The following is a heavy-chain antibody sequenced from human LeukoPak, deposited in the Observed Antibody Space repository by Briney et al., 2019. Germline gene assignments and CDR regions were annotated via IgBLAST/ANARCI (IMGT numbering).Heavy chain of an antibody. CDR1: GFTFSSYS. CDR3: ARDFGYLLLWVAFDI. CDR2: ISSSSSYI. D-gene: IGHD2-2*01. V-gene: IGHV3-21*01. J-gene: IGHJ3*02. Sequence: GGSLRLSCAASGFTFSSYSMNWVRQAPGKGLEWVSSISSSSSYIYYADSVKGRFTISRDNAKNSLYLQMNSLRAEDTAVYYCARDFGYLLLWVAFDIWGQGTMVTVSS.